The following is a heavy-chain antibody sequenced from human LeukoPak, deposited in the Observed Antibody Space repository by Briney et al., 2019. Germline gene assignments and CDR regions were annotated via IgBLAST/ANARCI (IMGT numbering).Heavy chain of an antibody. V-gene: IGHV4-59*08. CDR1: GGSISSYY. CDR3: SRSLLVTTPHFDY. CDR2: IYYSGST. D-gene: IGHD4-17*01. Sequence: PSETLSLTCTVSGVSGGSISSYYLSWIRQPPGKGLEWIGYIYYSGSTNSNPSLKSRVSISVDTSKNQFSLKLNSVTAADTVVYYCSRSLLVTTPHFDYWGQGILVTVSS. J-gene: IGHJ4*02.